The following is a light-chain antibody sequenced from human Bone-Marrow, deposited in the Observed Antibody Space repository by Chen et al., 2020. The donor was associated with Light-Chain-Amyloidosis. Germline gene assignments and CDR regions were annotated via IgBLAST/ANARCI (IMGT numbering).Light chain of an antibody. CDR2: AAS. V-gene: IGKV1-8*01. CDR1: QGISSY. Sequence: AIRMTQSPSSFSASTGDRVTITCRASQGISSYLAWYQQKPGKAPKLLIYAASTLQSGVPSRFSGSGSGTDFTLTISCLRSEDFATYYCQQYYSYPRTFGGGTKVEIK. CDR3: QQYYSYPRT. J-gene: IGKJ4*01.